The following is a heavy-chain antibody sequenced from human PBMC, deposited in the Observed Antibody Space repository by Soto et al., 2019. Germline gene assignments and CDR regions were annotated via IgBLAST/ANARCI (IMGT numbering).Heavy chain of an antibody. Sequence: GGSLRLSCAASGFTFSSYWMSWVRQAPGKGLEWVANIKQDGSEKYYVDSVKGRFTISRDNAKNSLYLQMNSLRAEDTAVYYCARDQGGGGYVFDYWVQGTLVTVSS. CDR2: IKQDGSEK. CDR3: ARDQGGGGYVFDY. CDR1: GFTFSSYW. V-gene: IGHV3-7*01. J-gene: IGHJ4*02. D-gene: IGHD5-12*01.